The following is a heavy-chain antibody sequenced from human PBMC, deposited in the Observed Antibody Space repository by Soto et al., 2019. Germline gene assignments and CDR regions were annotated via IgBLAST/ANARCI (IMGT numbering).Heavy chain of an antibody. J-gene: IGHJ4*02. Sequence: SVKVSCKASGYTFTSYAMHWVRQAPGQRLEWMGWINAGNGNTKYSQKFQGRVTITRDTSASTAYMELSSLRSEDTAVYYCARDRDSSGWYPSYYFDYWGQGTLVTVSA. V-gene: IGHV1-3*01. CDR2: INAGNGNT. CDR1: GYTFTSYA. D-gene: IGHD6-19*01. CDR3: ARDRDSSGWYPSYYFDY.